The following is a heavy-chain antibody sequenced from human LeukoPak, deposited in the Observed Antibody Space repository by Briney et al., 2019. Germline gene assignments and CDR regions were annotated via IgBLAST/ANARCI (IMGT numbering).Heavy chain of an antibody. J-gene: IGHJ4*02. CDR2: IYSGGST. CDR1: GFTVSSNY. V-gene: IGHV3-66*01. Sequence: GGSLRLSCAASGFTVSSNYMSWVRQAPGKGLEWVSVIYSGGSTYYADSVKGRFTISRDNSKNTLYLQMNSLRAEDTAVCYCARVSGGRTEYFDSWGQGTLVTVSS. D-gene: IGHD1/OR15-1a*01. CDR3: ARVSGGRTEYFDS.